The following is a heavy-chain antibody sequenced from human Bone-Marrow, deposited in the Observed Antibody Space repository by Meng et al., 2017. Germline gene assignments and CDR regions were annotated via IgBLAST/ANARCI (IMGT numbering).Heavy chain of an antibody. J-gene: IGHJ4*02. CDR3: VKSCLQGNSWYFFDY. Sequence: GESLKISCAASGFTFISYAMSWVRQAPGKGLEWVSSIRGAGLSTYYADSVKGRFSISRDNSRNTVSLQMGSLRAEDTAVYYCVKSCLQGNSWYFFDYWGQGMLVTVSS. CDR1: GFTFISYA. D-gene: IGHD2/OR15-2a*01. V-gene: IGHV3-23*01. CDR2: IRGAGLST.